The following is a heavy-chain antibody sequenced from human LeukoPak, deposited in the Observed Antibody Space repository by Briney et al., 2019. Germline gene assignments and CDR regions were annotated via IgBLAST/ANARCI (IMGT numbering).Heavy chain of an antibody. J-gene: IGHJ5*02. CDR3: ATVRPARGYSGYAWFDP. CDR1: GYTLTELS. Sequence: GASVKVSCKVSGYTLTELSMHWVRQAPGKGLEWMGGFDPEDGETIYAQKFQGRVTMTEDTSTDTAYMELSSLRSEDTAVYYCATVRPARGYSGYAWFDPWGQGTLVTVSS. V-gene: IGHV1-24*01. CDR2: FDPEDGET. D-gene: IGHD5-12*01.